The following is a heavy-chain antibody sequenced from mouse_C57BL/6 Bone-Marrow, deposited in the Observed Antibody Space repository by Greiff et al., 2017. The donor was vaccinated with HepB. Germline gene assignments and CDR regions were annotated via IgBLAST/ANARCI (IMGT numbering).Heavy chain of an antibody. J-gene: IGHJ1*03. CDR2: IRSKSNNYAT. Sequence: EVQRVESGGGLVQPKGSLKLSCAASGFRFNTSALTWVRQAPGKGLEGVARIRSKSNNYATYYADAVKDRFTIARDDSESMLYLQMNNLKTEDTAMYYCAVVAKDGEVWGTGTTVTVSS. CDR3: AVVAKDGEV. V-gene: IGHV10-1*01. CDR1: GFRFNTSA. D-gene: IGHD1-1*01.